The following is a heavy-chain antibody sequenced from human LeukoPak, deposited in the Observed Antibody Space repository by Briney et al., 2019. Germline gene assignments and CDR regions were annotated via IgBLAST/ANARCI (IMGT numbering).Heavy chain of an antibody. CDR3: VSFYETY. Sequence: GSLRLSCAASGNYWMHWVRQAPGKGLVWVSHINSDGSWTSYADSVKGRFAISKDNAKNTVYLQMNSLRAEDTAVYYCVSFYETYWGRGTLVTVSS. CDR1: GNYW. D-gene: IGHD2/OR15-2a*01. J-gene: IGHJ4*02. CDR2: INSDGSWT. V-gene: IGHV3-74*01.